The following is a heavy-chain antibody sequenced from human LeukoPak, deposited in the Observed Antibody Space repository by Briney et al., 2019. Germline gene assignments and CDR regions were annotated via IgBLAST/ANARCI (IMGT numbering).Heavy chain of an antibody. CDR1: GGSFSGYY. V-gene: IGHV4-34*01. Sequence: SETLSLTCAVYGGSFSGYYWSWIRQPPGKGLEWIGEINHSGSTNYNPSLKSRVTISVDTSKNQSSLKLSSVTAADTAVYYCRSSSWYWYDAFDIWGQGTMVTVSS. CDR3: RSSSWYWYDAFDI. CDR2: INHSGST. J-gene: IGHJ3*02. D-gene: IGHD6-13*01.